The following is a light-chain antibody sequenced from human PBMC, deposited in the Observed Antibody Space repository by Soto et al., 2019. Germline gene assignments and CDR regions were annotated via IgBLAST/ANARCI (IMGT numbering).Light chain of an antibody. CDR3: SSYISSSSPYV. V-gene: IGLV2-14*01. J-gene: IGLJ1*01. CDR2: EVS. Sequence: QSALTQPASVSGSPGQSITISCTGTSSDVGGYNDVSWYQQHPGKAPKLMIYEVSNRPSGASNRFSGSKSGNTASLTISGLQAEDEADYYCSSYISSSSPYVFGTGTQLTVL. CDR1: SSDVGGYND.